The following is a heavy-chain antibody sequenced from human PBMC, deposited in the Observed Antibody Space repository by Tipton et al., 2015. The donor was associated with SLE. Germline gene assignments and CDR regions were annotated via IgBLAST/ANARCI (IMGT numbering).Heavy chain of an antibody. V-gene: IGHV1-69*09. CDR2: ITPILGVT. Sequence: QLVQSGAEVKKPGSSVKVSCTASGGTFGSDTISWVRQAPGQGLEWMGRITPILGVTHYAQRFQGRFTISASTSTAYMAVASLRFEDTAMYYCARRTGDLSDAFDIWGQGTLVTVSS. CDR3: ARRTGDLSDAFDI. D-gene: IGHD7-27*01. CDR1: GGTFGSDT. J-gene: IGHJ3*02.